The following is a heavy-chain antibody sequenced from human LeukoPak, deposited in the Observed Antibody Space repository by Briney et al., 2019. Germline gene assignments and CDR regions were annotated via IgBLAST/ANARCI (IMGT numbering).Heavy chain of an antibody. Sequence: EASVKVSCKASGYTFTSYAMHWVRQAPRQRLEWMGWINAGNGNTKYSQKFQGRVTITRDTSASTAYMELSSLRSEDTAVYYCARDKARNWFDPWGQGTLVTVSS. D-gene: IGHD6-6*01. CDR3: ARDKARNWFDP. CDR2: INAGNGNT. V-gene: IGHV1-3*01. J-gene: IGHJ5*02. CDR1: GYTFTSYA.